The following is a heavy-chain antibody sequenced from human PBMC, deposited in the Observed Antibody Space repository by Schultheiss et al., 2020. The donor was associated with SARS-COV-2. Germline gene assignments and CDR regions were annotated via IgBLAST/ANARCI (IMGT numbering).Heavy chain of an antibody. Sequence: ASVKVSCKASGGTFSSYAISWVRQATGQGLEWMGWMNPNSGNTGYAQKFQGRVTMTRNTSISTAYMELSSLRSEDTAVYYCARGDYGDYKFDYWGQGTLVTVSS. CDR3: ARGDYGDYKFDY. CDR1: GGTFSSYA. V-gene: IGHV1-8*02. CDR2: MNPNSGNT. J-gene: IGHJ4*02. D-gene: IGHD4-17*01.